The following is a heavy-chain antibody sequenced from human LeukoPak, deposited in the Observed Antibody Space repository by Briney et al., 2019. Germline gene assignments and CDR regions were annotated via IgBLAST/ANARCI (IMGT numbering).Heavy chain of an antibody. V-gene: IGHV3-23*01. CDR1: GFTFSSYA. J-gene: IGHJ4*02. D-gene: IGHD3-22*01. CDR3: AEDSQGYYLYYFDY. Sequence: GGSLRLSCAASGFTFSSYAMSWVRQAPGKGPEWVSTISGSGGSTYYADSVKGRFTISRDNSKNTLYLQMNSLRAEDTAVYYCAEDSQGYYLYYFDYWGQGTLVTVSS. CDR2: ISGSGGST.